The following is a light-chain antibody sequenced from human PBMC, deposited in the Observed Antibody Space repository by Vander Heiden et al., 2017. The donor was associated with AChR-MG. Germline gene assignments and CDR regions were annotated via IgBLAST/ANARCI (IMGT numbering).Light chain of an antibody. Sequence: QLTHSPSSVAASVGDRVTITCRASQNISSWLAWYQQKPGKAPKLLIYAASSLQSGVPSRFSGSGSGTDFTLTISSLQPEDFATYYCQQANSFPCTFGQRTKVEIK. V-gene: IGKV1-12*01. CDR2: AAS. CDR3: QQANSFPCT. CDR1: QNISSW. J-gene: IGKJ2*02.